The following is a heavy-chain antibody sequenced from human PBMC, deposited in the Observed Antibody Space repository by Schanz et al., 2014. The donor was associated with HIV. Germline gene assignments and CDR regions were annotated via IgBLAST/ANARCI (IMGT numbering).Heavy chain of an antibody. J-gene: IGHJ4*02. D-gene: IGHD5-18*01. CDR2: IYHSGST. CDR3: ARTYSYDDYFDY. Sequence: QLQLQESGSGLVKPSQTLSLTCAVSGGSISSGAYSWSWIRQPPGKGLEWIGYIYHSGSTYYNPSLKSRVTISVDRSKNQSSLNLPSVTAADTAVYYCARTYSYDDYFDYWGQGTLVTVSS. V-gene: IGHV4-30-2*01. CDR1: GGSISSGAYS.